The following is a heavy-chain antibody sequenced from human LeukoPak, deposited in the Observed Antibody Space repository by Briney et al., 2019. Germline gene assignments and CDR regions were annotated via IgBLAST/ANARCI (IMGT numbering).Heavy chain of an antibody. D-gene: IGHD3-22*01. Sequence: GASVKVSCKASGGTFSSYAISWVRQAPGQGLEWMGRIIPILGIANYAQKFQGRVTMTRDTSTSTVYMELSSLRSEDTAVYYCARVQGGYYYDSSGYESPGFDYWGQGTLVTVSS. CDR3: ARVQGGYYYDSSGYESPGFDY. J-gene: IGHJ4*02. CDR1: GGTFSSYA. CDR2: IIPILGIA. V-gene: IGHV1-69*04.